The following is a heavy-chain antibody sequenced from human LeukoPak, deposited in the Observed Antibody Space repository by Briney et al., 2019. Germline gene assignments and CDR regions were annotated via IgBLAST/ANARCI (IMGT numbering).Heavy chain of an antibody. J-gene: IGHJ6*02. Sequence: GRSLRLSCAASGFTFSSYGMHWVRQAPGKGLEWVALISYDGSNKYYADSVKGRFTISSDNPKNTLYLQMDSLRAEDTAVYYCARAAHTTYVLGRYYYYAMDVWGQGTTVTVSS. V-gene: IGHV3-30*03. CDR3: ARAAHTTYVLGRYYYYAMDV. CDR1: GFTFSSYG. CDR2: ISYDGSNK. D-gene: IGHD3-10*01.